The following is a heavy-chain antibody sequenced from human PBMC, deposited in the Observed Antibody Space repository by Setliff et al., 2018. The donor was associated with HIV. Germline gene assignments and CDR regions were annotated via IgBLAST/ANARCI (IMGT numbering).Heavy chain of an antibody. D-gene: IGHD3-3*01. J-gene: IGHJ4*02. Sequence: PSETLSLTCTVSGGSISSGGYYWSWIRQHPGKGLEWIGYIYYSGSTYYNPSLKSRVTISVDTSKNQFSLKLSSVTAADTAVYYCARGGTYYNFWSAYSPHPFDYWGQGTLVTVSS. V-gene: IGHV4-31*03. CDR2: IYYSGST. CDR3: ARGGTYYNFWSAYSPHPFDY. CDR1: GGSISSGGYY.